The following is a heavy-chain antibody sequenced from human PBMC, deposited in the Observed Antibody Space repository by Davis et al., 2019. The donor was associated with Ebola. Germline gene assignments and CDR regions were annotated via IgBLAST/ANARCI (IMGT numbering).Heavy chain of an antibody. D-gene: IGHD1-26*01. V-gene: IGHV3-30*18. CDR2: ISYDGSNK. J-gene: IGHJ4*02. CDR1: GFTFSSYA. Sequence: SLSLSCAVSGFTFSSYAMHRVRQAPGTGLEWVAAISYDGSNKYYADSVKGRFTISRDNSKNTLYLQMNSLKAEDTAVYYCAKSDRLGYWGQGTLVTVSS. CDR3: AKSDRLGY.